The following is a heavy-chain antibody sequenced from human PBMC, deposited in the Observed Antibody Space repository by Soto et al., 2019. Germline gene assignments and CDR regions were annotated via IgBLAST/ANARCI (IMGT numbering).Heavy chain of an antibody. CDR2: IWYDGSNI. V-gene: IGHV3-33*01. CDR1: GFTFSRYG. D-gene: IGHD6-19*01. CDR3: ARVREQWLVGYYFDY. Sequence: GGSLRLSCAASGFTFSRYGMHWVRQAPGRGLEWVAVIWYDGSNIYYADSVKGRFTISRDNSKDTLDLQMNSLRAEDTAVYYCARVREQWLVGYYFDYWGQGTLVAGSS. J-gene: IGHJ4*02.